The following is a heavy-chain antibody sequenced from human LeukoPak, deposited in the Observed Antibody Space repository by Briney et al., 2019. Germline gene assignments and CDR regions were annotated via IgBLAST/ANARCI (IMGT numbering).Heavy chain of an antibody. CDR2: ISGSGGST. V-gene: IGHV3-23*01. CDR3: AKDGEKVVPAATWYY. Sequence: GGFLRLSCAASGFTFSSYAMSWVRLAPGKGLEWVSAISGSGGSTYYADSVKGRFTISRDNSKNTLYLQMNSLRAEDTAVYYCAKDGEKVVPAATWYYWGQGTLVTVSS. CDR1: GFTFSSYA. D-gene: IGHD2-2*01. J-gene: IGHJ4*02.